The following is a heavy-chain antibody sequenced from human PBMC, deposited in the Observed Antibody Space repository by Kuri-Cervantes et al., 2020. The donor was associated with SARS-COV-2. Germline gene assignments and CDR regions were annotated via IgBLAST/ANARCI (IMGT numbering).Heavy chain of an antibody. V-gene: IGHV1-8*01. CDR3: TRRSVTRDY. Sequence: ASVKVSCKASGYTFTNCDINWVRQATGQGLEWMGWMNPNTGVTGYTQKFQDRITMTRDTSVSTAYMELSSLTFADTATYYCTRRSVTRDYWGQGTLVTVSS. CDR1: GYTFTNCD. CDR2: MNPNTGVT. J-gene: IGHJ4*02. D-gene: IGHD2-21*02.